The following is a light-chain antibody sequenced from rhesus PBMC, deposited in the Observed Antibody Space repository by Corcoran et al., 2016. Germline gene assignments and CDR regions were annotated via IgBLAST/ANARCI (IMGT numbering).Light chain of an antibody. CDR1: QDIHRY. CDR2: HAT. Sequence: DIQMTQSPSSVSAFVGDRVTISCRASQDIHRYLAWYQQRPGKAPNLLFYHATTLQGGVPSRVSVSGSGTEFTLTISSLQPEDSATYYCQQYNDLVTFGGGTKVEI. J-gene: IGKJ4*01. CDR3: QQYNDLVT. V-gene: IGKV1-25*01.